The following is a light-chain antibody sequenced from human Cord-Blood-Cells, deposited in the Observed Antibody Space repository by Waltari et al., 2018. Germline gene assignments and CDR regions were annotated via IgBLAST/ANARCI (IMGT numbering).Light chain of an antibody. CDR1: SSDVGGYNY. V-gene: IGLV2-11*01. CDR3: CSYAGSYTFYV. CDR2: DVS. Sequence: QSALTQPRSVSGSPGQSVTISCTGTSSDVGGYNYVSWYQQHPGKAPKLMTYDVSXXPSGXXDRFSXSKSGSTASLTISGLQAEDEADYYCCSYAGSYTFYVFGTGTKVTVL. J-gene: IGLJ1*01.